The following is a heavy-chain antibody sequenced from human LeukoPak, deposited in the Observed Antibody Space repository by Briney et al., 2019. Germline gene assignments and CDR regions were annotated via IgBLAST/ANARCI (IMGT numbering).Heavy chain of an antibody. CDR3: ARVRGVKYDYFDY. V-gene: IGHV1-3*01. CDR2: INAGNGNT. CDR1: GYTFTSYA. Sequence: GPVKVSCKASGYTFTSYAMHWVRQAPGQRLEWMGWINAGNGNTKYSQKLQGRVTITRDTSASTAYMELSSLRSEDTVVYYCARVRGVKYDYFDYWGQGTLVTVSS. D-gene: IGHD3-10*01. J-gene: IGHJ4*02.